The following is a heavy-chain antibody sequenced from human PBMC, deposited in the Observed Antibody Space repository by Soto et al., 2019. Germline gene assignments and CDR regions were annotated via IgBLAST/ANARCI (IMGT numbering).Heavy chain of an antibody. CDR3: ARSYSSSARLDY. Sequence: PGESLKISCKGSGYNFAGYWIGWVRQMPGKGLEWMGIIYPGDSDTRYSPSFQGQVTISADKSISTAYLQWSSLKASDTAMYYCARSYSSSARLDYWGQGTLVTVSS. J-gene: IGHJ4*02. CDR1: GYNFAGYW. CDR2: IYPGDSDT. D-gene: IGHD6-13*01. V-gene: IGHV5-51*01.